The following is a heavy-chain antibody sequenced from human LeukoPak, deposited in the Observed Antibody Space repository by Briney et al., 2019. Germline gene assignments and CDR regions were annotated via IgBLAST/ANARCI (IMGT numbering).Heavy chain of an antibody. CDR1: GLTFSSYW. V-gene: IGHV3-7*01. CDR3: ARVLRQLWFGELLPYFDY. D-gene: IGHD3-10*01. J-gene: IGHJ4*02. Sequence: PGGSLRLSCAASGLTFSSYWMSWVRQAPGKGLEWVANIKQDGSEKYYVDSVKGRFTISRDNAKNSLYLQMNSLRAEDTAVYYCARVLRQLWFGELLPYFDYWGQGTLVTVSS. CDR2: IKQDGSEK.